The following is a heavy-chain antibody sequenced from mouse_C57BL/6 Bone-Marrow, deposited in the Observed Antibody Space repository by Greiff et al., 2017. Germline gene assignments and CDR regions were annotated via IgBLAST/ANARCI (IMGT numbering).Heavy chain of an antibody. CDR1: GYAFSSSW. V-gene: IGHV1-82*01. D-gene: IGHD1-1*01. J-gene: IGHJ1*03. Sequence: QVQLQQSGPELVKPGASVKISCKASGYAFSSSWMNWVKQRPGTGLEWIGRIYPGDGDTNYNGKFKGKATLTADKSSSTAYMQLSSLTSEDSAVYFCANLHYYGSSWYFDVWGTGTTVTVSS. CDR2: IYPGDGDT. CDR3: ANLHYYGSSWYFDV.